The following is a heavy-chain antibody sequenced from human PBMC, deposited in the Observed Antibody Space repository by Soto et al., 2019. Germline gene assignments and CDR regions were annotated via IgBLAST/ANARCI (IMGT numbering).Heavy chain of an antibody. J-gene: IGHJ4*02. CDR1: GFSFSNYG. D-gene: IGHD3-16*01. V-gene: IGHV3-23*04. CDR3: AIGTFGRGWES. CDR2: MSGSTGTT. Sequence: VQLVESGGGVVQPGGSLRLSCAASGFSFSNYGLNWVRQAPGKGLEWVSGMSGSTGTTDYADSVKGRFTISRDNLKNTLYVQMNSLRGEDTAVYYCAIGTFGRGWESWGQGTLVAVSS.